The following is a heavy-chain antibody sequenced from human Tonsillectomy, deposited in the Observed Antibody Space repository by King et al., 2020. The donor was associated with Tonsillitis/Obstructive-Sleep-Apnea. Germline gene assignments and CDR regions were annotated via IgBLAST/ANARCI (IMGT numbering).Heavy chain of an antibody. D-gene: IGHD4-17*01. J-gene: IGHJ2*01. CDR1: EYIFTRYY. CDR3: ARESYGDPHFDL. V-gene: IGHV1-2*05. CDR2: INPNSGET. Sequence: VQLVESGAEVKKPGASVKVSCKASEYIFTRYYIHWVRQAPGQGLEWMGRINPNSGETNYAQKFQGRVTMTRDTSINTAYMELTRLRSDDTVVYYCARESYGDPHFDLWGRGNLVTVSS.